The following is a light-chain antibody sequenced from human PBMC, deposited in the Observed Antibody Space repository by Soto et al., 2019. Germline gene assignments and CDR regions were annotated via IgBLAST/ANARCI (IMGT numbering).Light chain of an antibody. Sequence: QSALAQPRSVSGSPGQSVTISCTGTSSDIAFYNYVSWYQQRPGKVPKVIIYDVSQRPSGVPDRFSGSKSGNTASLTISGLQADDEADYYCCSYAGSYTLIFGGGTKLTVL. V-gene: IGLV2-11*01. J-gene: IGLJ2*01. CDR2: DVS. CDR1: SSDIAFYNY. CDR3: CSYAGSYTLI.